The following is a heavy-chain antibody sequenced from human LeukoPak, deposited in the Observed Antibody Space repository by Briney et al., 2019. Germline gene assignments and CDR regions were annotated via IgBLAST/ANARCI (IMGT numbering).Heavy chain of an antibody. D-gene: IGHD3-9*01. J-gene: IGHJ6*02. Sequence: GGSLRLSCAASGFTFSNYYMNWVRQAPGKGLEWVSYITSRGSTISYADSVKGRFTISRDNSKNSLYLQMNSLRAEDTAVYYCAADNGHTVPATGSRKFYRMDVWGQGTLVTVSS. CDR1: GFTFSNYY. V-gene: IGHV3-11*01. CDR2: ITSRGSTI. CDR3: AADNGHTVPATGSRKFYRMDV.